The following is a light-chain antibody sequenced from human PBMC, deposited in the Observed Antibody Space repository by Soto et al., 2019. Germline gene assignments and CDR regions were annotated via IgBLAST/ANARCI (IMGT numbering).Light chain of an antibody. CDR3: GTWDSSLSAGV. CDR1: SSNIGNTY. V-gene: IGLV1-51*02. Sequence: SVLTQTPSVSADPGQTVTSSCSGCSSNIGNTYVSWYQQLPGTAPKLHIYENDKRPSGIPDRFSGSKSGTSATLGITGLQTGVEAYYYCGTWDSSLSAGVLGGGTKLTVL. J-gene: IGLJ3*02. CDR2: END.